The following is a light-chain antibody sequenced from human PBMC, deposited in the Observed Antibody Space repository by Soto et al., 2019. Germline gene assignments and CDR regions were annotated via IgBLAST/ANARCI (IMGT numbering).Light chain of an antibody. V-gene: IGLV2-14*01. J-gene: IGLJ2*01. CDR2: EVT. CDR1: SSDVGGHNY. CDR3: SSCTSSTTLDVV. Sequence: QSVLTQPASVSGSPGQSITISCTGTSSDVGGHNYVSWYQQHPGTAPKLMIYEVTNRPSGVSNRFSGSKSGNTASLTISGLQAEDQANYYCSSCTSSTTLDVVFVGGTKVTVL.